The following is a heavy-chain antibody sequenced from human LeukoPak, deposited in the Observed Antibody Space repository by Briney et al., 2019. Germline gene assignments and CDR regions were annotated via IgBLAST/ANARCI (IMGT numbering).Heavy chain of an antibody. CDR1: RFTFSSYW. D-gene: IGHD3-3*01. CDR3: ARAYDFWSGYYFDY. V-gene: IGHV3-7*03. Sequence: GGSLRLSCAASRFTFSSYWMSWVRQAPGKGLEWVANIKQDGSEKYYVDSVKGRFTISRDNAKNSLYLQMNSLRAEDTAVYYCARAYDFWSGYYFDYWGQGTLVTVSS. J-gene: IGHJ4*02. CDR2: IKQDGSEK.